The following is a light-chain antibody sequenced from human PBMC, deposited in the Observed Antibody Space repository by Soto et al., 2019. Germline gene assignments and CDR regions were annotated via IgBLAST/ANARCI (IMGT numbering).Light chain of an antibody. J-gene: IGKJ1*01. CDR1: QSVSSN. Sequence: EILMTQSPATLSVSRWEIATLSCRASQSVSSNLAWYQQKPGQAPRLLIYGASTRATGIPARFSGSGSGTEFTLTISSLQSEDFAVYYCQQYNNRITFGQGTKVDIK. V-gene: IGKV3-15*01. CDR2: GAS. CDR3: QQYNNRIT.